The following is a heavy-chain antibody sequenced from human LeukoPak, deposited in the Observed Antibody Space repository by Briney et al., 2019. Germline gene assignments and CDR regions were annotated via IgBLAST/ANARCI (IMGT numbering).Heavy chain of an antibody. J-gene: IGHJ3*02. D-gene: IGHD6-13*01. Sequence: SETLSLTCTVSGGSISSYYWSWIRQPAGKGLEWIGRIYTSGSTNYNPSLKSRVTMSVDTSNNQFSLKLSSVTAADTAVYYCARDRGIAAAGTDDAFDIWGQGTMVTVSS. CDR2: IYTSGST. CDR3: ARDRGIAAAGTDDAFDI. V-gene: IGHV4-4*07. CDR1: GGSISSYY.